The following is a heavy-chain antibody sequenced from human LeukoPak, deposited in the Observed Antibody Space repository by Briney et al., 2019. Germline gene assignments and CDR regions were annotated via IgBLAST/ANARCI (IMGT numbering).Heavy chain of an antibody. V-gene: IGHV3-11*01. CDR3: ARGDKDFYYGMDV. D-gene: IGHD2-15*01. J-gene: IGHJ6*02. Sequence: PGGSLRLSCAASGFTFSDFYMRWIRQAPGKGLEWISYISSSGDTIYYGDSVKGRFTIPRDNAKNSLYLQMNSLRAEDTAVYYCARGDKDFYYGMDVWGQGTTVTVSS. CDR1: GFTFSDFY. CDR2: ISSSGDTI.